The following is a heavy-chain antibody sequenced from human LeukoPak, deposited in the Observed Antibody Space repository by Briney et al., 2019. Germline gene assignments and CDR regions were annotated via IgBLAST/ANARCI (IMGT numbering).Heavy chain of an antibody. CDR2: IKQDGSEK. D-gene: IGHD1-7*01. Sequence: GGSLRVSCAASGFTFSSYWMSWVRQAPGKGLKWVANIKQDGSEKYYVDSVKGRFTISRDNAKNSLYLQMNSLRAEDTAVYYCARGSLELRYDFDYWGQGTLVTVSS. V-gene: IGHV3-7*01. CDR3: ARGSLELRYDFDY. J-gene: IGHJ4*02. CDR1: GFTFSSYW.